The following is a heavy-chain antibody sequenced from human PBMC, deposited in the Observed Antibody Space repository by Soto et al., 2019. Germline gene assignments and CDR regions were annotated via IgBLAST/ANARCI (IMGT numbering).Heavy chain of an antibody. CDR2: IYYSGST. J-gene: IGHJ4*02. Sequence: LSLTCTVSGGSISSGGYYWSWIRQHPGKGLEWIGYIYYSGSTYYNPSLKSRVTISVDTSKNQFSLKLSSVTAADTAVYYCAREIHYDFWSGGYFDYWGQGTLVTVSS. V-gene: IGHV4-31*03. CDR1: GGSISSGGYY. CDR3: AREIHYDFWSGGYFDY. D-gene: IGHD3-3*01.